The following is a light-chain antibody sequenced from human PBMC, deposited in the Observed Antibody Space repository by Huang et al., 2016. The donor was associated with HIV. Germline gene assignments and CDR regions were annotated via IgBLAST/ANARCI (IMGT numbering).Light chain of an antibody. Sequence: IVLTQSPATLSWYPWYSVTLSCRASQSVGNYIAWYPQHPGQSPKLLIYDTSTRATGTPVRFSGSGSGTDFTLTISSLESEDFAVYYCQQRSSGVTFGGGTKV. CDR2: DTS. V-gene: IGKV3-11*01. J-gene: IGKJ4*01. CDR1: QSVGNY. CDR3: QQRSSGVT.